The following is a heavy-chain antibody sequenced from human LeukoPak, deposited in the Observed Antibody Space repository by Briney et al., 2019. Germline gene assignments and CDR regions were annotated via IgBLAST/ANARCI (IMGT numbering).Heavy chain of an antibody. J-gene: IGHJ3*02. CDR1: GFTFSNYW. Sequence: GGSLRLSCAASGFTFSNYWMHWVRQSPGKGLVWVSRINSEGSGTSYADSVKGRFTISRENAKNTLYLQMNSLRAEDTAVYYCARRRSPGAFDIWGQGTVVTVSS. CDR2: INSEGSGT. D-gene: IGHD2-15*01. CDR3: ARRRSPGAFDI. V-gene: IGHV3-74*01.